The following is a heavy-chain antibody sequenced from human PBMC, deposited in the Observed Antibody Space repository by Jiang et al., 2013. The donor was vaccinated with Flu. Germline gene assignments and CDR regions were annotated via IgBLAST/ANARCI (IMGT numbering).Heavy chain of an antibody. CDR3: ARPIAYDILTGYYS. V-gene: IGHV4-39*01. Sequence: LLKPSETLSLTCTVSGGSISSSSYYWGWIRQPPGKGLEWIGSIYYSGSTYYNPSLKSRVTISVDTSKNQFSLKLSSVTAADTAVYYCARPIAYDILTGYYSWGQGTLVTVSS. J-gene: IGHJ4*02. D-gene: IGHD3-9*01. CDR2: IYYSGST. CDR1: GGSISSSSYY.